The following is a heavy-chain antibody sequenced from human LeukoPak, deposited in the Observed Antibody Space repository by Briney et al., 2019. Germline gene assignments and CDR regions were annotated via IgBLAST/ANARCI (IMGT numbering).Heavy chain of an antibody. Sequence: GGSLRLSCAASGFTFSSYGMHWVRQAPGKGLEGGAVISYDGSNKYYADSVKGQFTISRDNSKNTLYLQMNSLRAEDTAVYYCAKDYYGSGSYDYWGQGTLVTVSS. CDR3: AKDYYGSGSYDY. V-gene: IGHV3-30*18. D-gene: IGHD3-10*01. CDR2: ISYDGSNK. CDR1: GFTFSSYG. J-gene: IGHJ4*02.